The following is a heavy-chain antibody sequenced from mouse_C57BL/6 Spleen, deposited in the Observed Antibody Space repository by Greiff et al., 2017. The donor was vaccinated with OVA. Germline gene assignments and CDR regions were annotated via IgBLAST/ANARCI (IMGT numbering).Heavy chain of an antibody. V-gene: IGHV5-17*01. CDR1: GFTFSDYG. J-gene: IGHJ4*01. D-gene: IGHD2-4*01. CDR3: AREGDYDLYAMDY. CDR2: ISSGSSTI. Sequence: EVQVVESGGGLVKPGGSLKLSCAASGFTFSDYGMHWVRQAPEKGLEWVAYISSGSSTIYYADTVKCRFTISRDNAKNTLFLQMTSLRAEDTAMYYCAREGDYDLYAMDYWGQGTSVTVSS.